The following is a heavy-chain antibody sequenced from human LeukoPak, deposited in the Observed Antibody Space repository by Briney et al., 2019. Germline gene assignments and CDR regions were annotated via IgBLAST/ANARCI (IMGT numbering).Heavy chain of an antibody. V-gene: IGHV4-59*01. CDR2: IYYSGST. J-gene: IGHJ6*01. Sequence: SETLSLTCTVSGGSISSYYWSWIRQPPGKGLEWIGYIYYSGSTNYNPSLKSRVTISVDTSKNQFSLKLSSVTAADTAVYYCAREAQLVKRGKDVRGQGTKVTGSS. CDR1: GGSISSYY. CDR3: AREAQLVKRGKDV. D-gene: IGHD6-13*01.